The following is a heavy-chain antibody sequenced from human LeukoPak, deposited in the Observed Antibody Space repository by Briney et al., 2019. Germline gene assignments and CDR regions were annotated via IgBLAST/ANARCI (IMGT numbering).Heavy chain of an antibody. V-gene: IGHV4-38-2*02. CDR2: IYHSGST. CDR1: GYSISSGYY. Sequence: SETLSLTCTVSGYSISSGYYWGWIRQPPGKGLEWIGSIYHSGSTYYNPSLKSRVTISVDTSKNQFSLKLSSVTAADTAVYYCAREWDTAMVWGQGTLVTVSS. D-gene: IGHD5-18*01. J-gene: IGHJ4*02. CDR3: AREWDTAMV.